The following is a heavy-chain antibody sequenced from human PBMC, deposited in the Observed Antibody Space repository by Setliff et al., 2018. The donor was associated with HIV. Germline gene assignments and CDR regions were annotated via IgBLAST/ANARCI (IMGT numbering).Heavy chain of an antibody. Sequence: SETLSLTCTVSGGSISSHYWSWIRQPPGKGLEWIGYMYYSGNTNYNPSLKSRVTISVDTSKSQFSLKLNSVTAADTAVYYCARDQSDWFYWGQGTQVTVSS. J-gene: IGHJ4*02. CDR2: MYYSGNT. CDR3: ARDQSDWFY. CDR1: GGSISSHY. D-gene: IGHD3-3*01. V-gene: IGHV4-59*11.